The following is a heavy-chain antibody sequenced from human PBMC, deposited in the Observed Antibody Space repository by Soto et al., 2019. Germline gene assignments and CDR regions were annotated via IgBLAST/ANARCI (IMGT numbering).Heavy chain of an antibody. CDR2: INSDGSST. CDR3: AIASIAVADFDY. V-gene: IGHV3-74*01. CDR1: GFTFSSYW. Sequence: EVQLVESGGGLVQPGGSLRLSCAASGFTFSSYWMHWVRQAPGKGLVWVSRINSDGSSTSYADSVKGRFTISRDNAKNTLYLQMNSLRADDTAVYYCAIASIAVADFDYWGLGTLVTVSS. D-gene: IGHD6-19*01. J-gene: IGHJ4*02.